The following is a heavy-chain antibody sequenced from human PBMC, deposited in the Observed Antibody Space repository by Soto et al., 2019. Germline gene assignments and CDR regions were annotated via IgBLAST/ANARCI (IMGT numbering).Heavy chain of an antibody. J-gene: IGHJ4*02. CDR2: INPSGGST. CDR1: GYTFTSYY. D-gene: IGHD3-22*01. CDR3: ARGSYQHLSMLVVAFDY. Sequence: ASVKVSCKASGYTFTSYYMHWVRQAPGQGLEWMGIINPSGGSTSYAQKFQGRVTMTRDTSTSTVYMELSSLRSEDTAVYYCARGSYQHLSMLVVAFDYWGPGTLVTVFS. V-gene: IGHV1-46*01.